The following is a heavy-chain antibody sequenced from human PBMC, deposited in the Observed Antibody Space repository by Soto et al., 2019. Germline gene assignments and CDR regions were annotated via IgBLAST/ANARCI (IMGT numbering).Heavy chain of an antibody. CDR1: GFTFSSYA. Sequence: PGGSLRLSCAASGFTFSSYAMSWVRQAPGTGLEWVSAISGSGGSTYYADSVKGRFTISRDNSKNTLYLQMNSLRAEDTAVYYCAKAVAVPYYYYYMDVWGKGTTVTVSS. CDR2: ISGSGGST. V-gene: IGHV3-23*01. D-gene: IGHD6-19*01. J-gene: IGHJ6*03. CDR3: AKAVAVPYYYYYMDV.